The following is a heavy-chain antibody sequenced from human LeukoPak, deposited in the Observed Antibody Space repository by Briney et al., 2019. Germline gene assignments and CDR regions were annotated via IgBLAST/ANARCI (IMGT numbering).Heavy chain of an antibody. D-gene: IGHD2-21*01. CDR3: ARDARAYCGGDCYSYFDY. J-gene: IGHJ4*02. CDR1: GYTFSSNA. CDR2: IIPIFGTA. Sequence: ASVKVSCKASGYTFSSNAINWVRQAPGQGLEWMGGIIPIFGTANYARKFQGRVTITTDESTSTAYMELSSLRSEDTAVYYCARDARAYCGGDCYSYFDYWGQGALVAVSS. V-gene: IGHV1-69*05.